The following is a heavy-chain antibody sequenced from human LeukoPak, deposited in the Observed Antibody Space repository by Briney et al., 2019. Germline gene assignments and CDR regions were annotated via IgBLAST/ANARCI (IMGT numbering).Heavy chain of an antibody. D-gene: IGHD6-19*01. Sequence: SETLSLTCTVSGGSISSGSYYWSWIRQPAGKGLEWIGRIYTSGSTNYNPSLKSRVTISVDTSKNQFSLKLSSVTAADTAVYYCARVDYGSGCDSWGQGTLVTVSS. CDR1: GGSISSGSYY. CDR2: IYTSGST. V-gene: IGHV4-61*02. CDR3: ARVDYGSGCDS. J-gene: IGHJ4*02.